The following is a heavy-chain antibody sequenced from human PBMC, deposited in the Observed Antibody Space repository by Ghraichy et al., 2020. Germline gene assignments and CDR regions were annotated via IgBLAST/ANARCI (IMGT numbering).Heavy chain of an antibody. CDR2: ISKDGSNY. V-gene: IGHV3-30*18. CDR1: EFTFSRYA. D-gene: IGHD3-16*01. J-gene: IGHJ4*02. Sequence: GEYLNISCAASEFTFSRYAMHWVRQAPGKGLEWVAVISKDGSNYHYADSVKGRFSISRDNSKKTLYLQMNSLRAEDTALYYCAKDSSPTGYYFDYWGQGSLVSVSS. CDR3: AKDSSPTGYYFDY.